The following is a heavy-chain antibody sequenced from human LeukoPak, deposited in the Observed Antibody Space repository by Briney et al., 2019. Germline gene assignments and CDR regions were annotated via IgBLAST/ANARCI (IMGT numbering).Heavy chain of an antibody. CDR2: ISANNGNT. D-gene: IGHD2-15*01. V-gene: IGHV1-18*01. CDR1: AYTFIRFG. J-gene: IGHJ4*02. Sequence: GASVNVSCKASAYTFIRFGISWVRQAPGQGLEWMGWISANNGNTNYAQKFQGRVTMTTDTSTSTGYMELRGLRFDDTAVYYCARDHMVRSLAGTLDYWGQGTLVTLSS. CDR3: ARDHMVRSLAGTLDY.